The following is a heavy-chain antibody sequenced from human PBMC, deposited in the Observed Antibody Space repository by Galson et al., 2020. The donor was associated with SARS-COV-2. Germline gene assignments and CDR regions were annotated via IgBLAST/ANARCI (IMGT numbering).Heavy chain of an antibody. CDR3: AKKRSYGSGSYYYYYYYGMDV. CDR2: ISGSGGST. D-gene: IGHD3-10*01. CDR1: GFTFSSYA. V-gene: IGHV3-23*01. Sequence: GGSLRLSCAASGFTFSSYAMSWVRQAPGKGLEWVSAISGSGGSTYYADSVKGRFTISRDNSKNTLYLQMNSLRAEDTAVYYCAKKRSYGSGSYYYYYYYGMDVWGQGTTVTVSS. J-gene: IGHJ6*02.